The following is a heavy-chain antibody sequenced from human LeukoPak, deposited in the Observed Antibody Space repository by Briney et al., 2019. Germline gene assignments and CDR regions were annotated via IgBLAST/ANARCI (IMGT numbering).Heavy chain of an antibody. D-gene: IGHD7-27*01. CDR1: GFTFSSYA. CDR3: AKVLTGDRGYFDY. V-gene: IGHV3-23*03. J-gene: IGHJ4*02. Sequence: GRSLRLSCAASGFTFSSYAMSWVRQAPGKGLEWVPVIHSGGSTNYADSVKGRFTISRDNSKNTLYLQMNSLRAEDTAVYYCAKVLTGDRGYFDYWGQGTLVTVSS. CDR2: IHSGGST.